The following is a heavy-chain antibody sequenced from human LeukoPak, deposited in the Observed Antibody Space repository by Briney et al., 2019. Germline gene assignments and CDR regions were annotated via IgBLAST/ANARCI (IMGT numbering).Heavy chain of an antibody. CDR1: GFTFSSYG. Sequence: PGGSLRLSCAASGFTFSSYGMHWVRQAPGKGLEWVAVIWYDGSNKYYADSVKGRFTISRDNSKNTLCLQMNSLRAEDTAVYYCAREVSGTGSSWIDYWGQGTLVTVSS. CDR2: IWYDGSNK. CDR3: AREVSGTGSSWIDY. V-gene: IGHV3-33*01. J-gene: IGHJ4*02. D-gene: IGHD6-13*01.